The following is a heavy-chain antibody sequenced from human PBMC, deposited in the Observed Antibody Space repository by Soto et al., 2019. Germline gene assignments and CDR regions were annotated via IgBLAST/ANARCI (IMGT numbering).Heavy chain of an antibody. CDR2: IIPIFGTA. D-gene: IGHD3-22*01. Sequence: QVQLVQSGSEVKKPGSSVKVSCKASGGTFSSYAISWVRQAHGQGLEWMGGIIPIFGTANYAQKFQGRVTITAEESTSTAYMEMSSLRSEDTAVYYCAYGYHGPHMVVVVNPFNYWGQGTLVTVSS. CDR1: GGTFSSYA. V-gene: IGHV1-69*12. CDR3: AYGYHGPHMVVVVNPFNY. J-gene: IGHJ4*02.